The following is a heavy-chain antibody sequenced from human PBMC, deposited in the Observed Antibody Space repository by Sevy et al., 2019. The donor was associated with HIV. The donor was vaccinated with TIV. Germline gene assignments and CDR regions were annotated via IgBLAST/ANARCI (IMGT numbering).Heavy chain of an antibody. Sequence: SETLSLTCNVSGGSISSSRHYWCWIRQSPGKSLEWIGSRFYSGGAYYNPSLQSRVTMSVDTSKNQFSLNVNSVTAADTAVYYCARHPLGNWFDLWGQGILVTVSS. CDR3: ARHPLGNWFDL. CDR1: GGSISSSRHY. CDR2: RFYSGGA. D-gene: IGHD3-16*01. J-gene: IGHJ5*02. V-gene: IGHV4-39*01.